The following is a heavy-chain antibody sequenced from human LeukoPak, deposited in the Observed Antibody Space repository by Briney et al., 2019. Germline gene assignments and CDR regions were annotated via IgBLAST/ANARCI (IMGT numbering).Heavy chain of an antibody. CDR3: ARGEGVPAATETLDY. CDR2: INACNGNT. V-gene: IGHV1-3*01. J-gene: IGHJ4*02. CDR1: GYTFTSYA. D-gene: IGHD2-2*01. Sequence: ASVKVSCKASGYTFTSYAMHWVRQAPGQRREWMGWINACNGNTKYSHKFQGRVTITRYTSASTAYMDLSSLRSEDTAVYYCARGEGVPAATETLDYWGQGTLVTVSS.